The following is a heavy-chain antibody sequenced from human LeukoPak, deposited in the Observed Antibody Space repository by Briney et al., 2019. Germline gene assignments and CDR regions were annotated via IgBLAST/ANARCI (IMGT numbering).Heavy chain of an antibody. Sequence: PGGSLRLSCVASGFTFSSSGMHWVRQAPGKGLEWVAVISYDGSNKYYADSVKGRFTISRDNSKNTQYLQMNSLRAEDTAVYYCAKDHSSGDAFDIWGQGTMVTVSS. CDR2: ISYDGSNK. J-gene: IGHJ3*02. CDR1: GFTFSSSG. V-gene: IGHV3-30*18. CDR3: AKDHSSGDAFDI. D-gene: IGHD6-19*01.